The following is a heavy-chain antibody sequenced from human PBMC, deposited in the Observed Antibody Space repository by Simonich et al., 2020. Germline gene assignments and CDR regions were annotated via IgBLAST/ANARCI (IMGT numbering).Heavy chain of an antibody. D-gene: IGHD6-19*01. J-gene: IGHJ4*02. CDR3: ARRGSGFDY. CDR2: RSYDGSNK. CDR1: GFTFSSYA. Sequence: QVQLVESGGGVVQPGRSLRLSCAASGFTFSSYAMHWVRQAPGKGLEWVAVRSYDGSNKYDADSVKGRFTISRDNSKNTLYLQMNSLRAEDTAVYYCARRGSGFDYWGQGTLVTVSS. V-gene: IGHV3-30*07.